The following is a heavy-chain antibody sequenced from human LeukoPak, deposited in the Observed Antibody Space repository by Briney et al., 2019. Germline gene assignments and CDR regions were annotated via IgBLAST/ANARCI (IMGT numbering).Heavy chain of an antibody. D-gene: IGHD1-26*01. Sequence: ASVKVSCKASGYTFTSYYMHWVRQAPGQGLEWMGIINPSGGSTSYAQKFQGRVTMTRDMSTSTVYMELSSLRSEDTAVYYCARVGVGAQVDYWGQGTLVTVSS. CDR3: ARVGVGAQVDY. V-gene: IGHV1-46*01. CDR2: INPSGGST. CDR1: GYTFTSYY. J-gene: IGHJ4*02.